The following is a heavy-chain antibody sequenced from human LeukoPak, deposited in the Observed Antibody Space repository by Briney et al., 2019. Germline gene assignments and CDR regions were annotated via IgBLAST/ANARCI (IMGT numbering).Heavy chain of an antibody. CDR1: GYSISSGYY. D-gene: IGHD3-16*01. CDR3: ARGHWAGGAASNWFDP. CDR2: ICHSGSA. Sequence: PSETLSLTCAVSGYSISSGYYWGWIRQPPGKGLEWIGSICHSGSAYYNPSLKSRVTISVDTSKNQFSLKLSSVTAADTAVYYCARGHWAGGAASNWFDPWGQGTLVTVSS. J-gene: IGHJ5*02. V-gene: IGHV4-38-2*01.